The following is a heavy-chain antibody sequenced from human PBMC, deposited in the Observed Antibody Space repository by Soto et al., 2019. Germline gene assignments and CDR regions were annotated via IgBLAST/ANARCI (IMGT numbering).Heavy chain of an antibody. D-gene: IGHD6-6*01. CDR2: INHSGRT. CDR3: AREYSSSYYFDY. J-gene: IGHJ4*02. V-gene: IGHV4-34*02. CDR1: GGSFNSFY. Sequence: QVQLQQWGAGLLKPSGTLSLTCAVYGGSFNSFYWSWIRQAPGKGLEWIGEINHSGRTNYNPSLKSRVTRLVDPSKHQFSLNLTSVTAADTAVYYCAREYSSSYYFDYWGQGTLVTVSS.